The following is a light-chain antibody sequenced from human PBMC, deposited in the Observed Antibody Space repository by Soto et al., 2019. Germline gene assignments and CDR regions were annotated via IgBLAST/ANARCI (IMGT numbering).Light chain of an antibody. CDR2: DAS. CDR1: QSVSSY. J-gene: IGKJ4*01. V-gene: IGKV3-11*01. Sequence: EIVLTQSPATLSLSPGERATLSCSASQSVSSYLAWYQQKPGQAPRLLIYDASNRATGIPARFSGSGSGTDFTLTISSLEPEEFAVYYCQQRSNWLPLTFGGGTNV. CDR3: QQRSNWLPLT.